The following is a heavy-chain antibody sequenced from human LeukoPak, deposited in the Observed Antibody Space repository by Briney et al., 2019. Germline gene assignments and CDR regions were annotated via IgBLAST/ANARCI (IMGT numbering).Heavy chain of an antibody. CDR3: ARDRADSGEYYYYYGMDV. CDR2: IYSGGST. CDR1: GFTVSSNY. D-gene: IGHD3-10*01. J-gene: IGHJ6*02. Sequence: GGSLRLSCAASGFTVSSNYMSWVRQAPGKGLEWVSVIYSGGSTYHADSVKGRFTISRDNSKNTLCLQMNSLRAEDTAVYYCARDRADSGEYYYYYGMDVWGQGTTVTVSS. V-gene: IGHV3-53*01.